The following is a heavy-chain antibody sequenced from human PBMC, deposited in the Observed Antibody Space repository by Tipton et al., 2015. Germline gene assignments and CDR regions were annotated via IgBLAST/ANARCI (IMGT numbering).Heavy chain of an antibody. CDR2: IQYSGST. D-gene: IGHD4-23*01. Sequence: TLSLTCTVSSDSISKYYWSWIRQPPGKELEWIGYIQYSGSTNYNPSLKSRVTMSIDTSKNQFSLKMTSVTATDTAVYYCARARGRHGGLFDSWGQGTLVTVSS. CDR3: ARARGRHGGLFDS. V-gene: IGHV4-59*01. J-gene: IGHJ4*02. CDR1: SDSISKYY.